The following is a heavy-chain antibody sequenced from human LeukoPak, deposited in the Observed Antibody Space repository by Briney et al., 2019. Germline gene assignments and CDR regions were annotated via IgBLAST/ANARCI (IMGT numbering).Heavy chain of an antibody. CDR1: GFTFSNYD. CDR3: VRAPPATGWLVDH. Sequence: GGSLRLSCASSGFTFSNYDMLWVRQAAGKGLEWVSAISTAGDTYYPGSEKGRFTISRDNAKNSLYLQMRGLRVDDTAVYYCVRAPPATGWLVDHWGEGTLVTVSS. D-gene: IGHD6-19*01. J-gene: IGHJ4*02. CDR2: ISTAGDT. V-gene: IGHV3-13*04.